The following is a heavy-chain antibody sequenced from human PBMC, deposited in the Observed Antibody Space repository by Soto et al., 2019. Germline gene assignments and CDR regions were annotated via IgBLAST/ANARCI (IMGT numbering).Heavy chain of an antibody. V-gene: IGHV4-34*01. Sequence: SETLSLTCAVYGGSFSGYYWSWIRQPPGKGLEWIGEINHSGSTNYNPSLKSRVTISVDTSKNQFSLKLSSVTAADTAVYYCARGGYCSGGSCFHMAGIIDYWGQGTLVTVSS. CDR1: GGSFSGYY. CDR3: ARGGYCSGGSCFHMAGIIDY. D-gene: IGHD2-15*01. CDR2: INHSGST. J-gene: IGHJ4*02.